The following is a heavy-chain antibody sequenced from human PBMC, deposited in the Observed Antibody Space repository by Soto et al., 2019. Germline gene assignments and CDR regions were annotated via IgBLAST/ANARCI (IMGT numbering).Heavy chain of an antibody. CDR3: AKDTYYDSSGYWIPTFDY. CDR2: IQEDGSQK. CDR1: GFTFSSYW. J-gene: IGHJ4*02. D-gene: IGHD3-22*01. V-gene: IGHV3-7*03. Sequence: GGSLRLSCSASGFTFSSYWMSWVRQAPGKGLEWVANIQEDGSQKHYVDSVKGRFTISRDNSKNSLYLQMNSLRTEDTALYYCAKDTYYDSSGYWIPTFDYWGQGTLVTVSS.